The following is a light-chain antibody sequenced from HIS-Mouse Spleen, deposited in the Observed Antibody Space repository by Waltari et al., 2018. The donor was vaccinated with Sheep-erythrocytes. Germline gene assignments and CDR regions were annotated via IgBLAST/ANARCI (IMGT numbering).Light chain of an antibody. Sequence: SYELTQPPSVSVSPGQTARITCSGDALPKQYAYWYQQKPGQAPVLVIYKDSERPSGIPELFPGSSSGTTVTLTISGVQAEDEADYYCQSADSSGTYVVFGGGTKLTVL. V-gene: IGLV3-25*03. CDR2: KDS. CDR1: ALPKQY. J-gene: IGLJ2*01. CDR3: QSADSSGTYVV.